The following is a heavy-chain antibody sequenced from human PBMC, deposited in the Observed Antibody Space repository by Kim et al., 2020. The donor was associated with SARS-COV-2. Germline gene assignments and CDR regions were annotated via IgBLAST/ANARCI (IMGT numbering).Heavy chain of an antibody. CDR1: GGSISSYY. CDR2: IYYSGST. J-gene: IGHJ4*02. D-gene: IGHD2-15*01. CDR3: ASHSAETGFDY. Sequence: SETLSLTCTVSGGSISSYYWSWIRQPPGKGLEWIGDIYYSGSTTYNPSLTSRVTISVDTSKNQFSLKLSSVTAADTAVDYCASHSAETGFDYWGQGTLVT. V-gene: IGHV4-59*01.